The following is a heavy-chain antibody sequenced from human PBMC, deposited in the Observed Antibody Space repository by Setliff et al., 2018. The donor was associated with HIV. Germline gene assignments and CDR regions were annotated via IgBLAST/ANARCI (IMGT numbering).Heavy chain of an antibody. CDR2: VYTTGSA. D-gene: IGHD6-19*01. Sequence: SETLSLTCTVSGASFIRSRYYWSWIRQPAGKGLEWIGHVYTTGSAGYNPSLESRVTVLEALSKNQFSLNLDSVTAADTAVYFCARALAGDSGWNYFDLWGPGTLVTVSS. CDR1: GASFIRSRYY. V-gene: IGHV4-61*09. J-gene: IGHJ4*02. CDR3: ARALAGDSGWNYFDL.